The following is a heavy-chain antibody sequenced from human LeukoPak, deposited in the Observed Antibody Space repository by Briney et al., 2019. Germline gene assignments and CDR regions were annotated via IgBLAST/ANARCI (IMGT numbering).Heavy chain of an antibody. CDR1: GFTFSSYA. V-gene: IGHV3-23*01. J-gene: IGHJ4*02. Sequence: GGSLRLSCAASGFTFSSYAMSWVRQAPGKGLEWVSAISGSGGSTYYADSVKGRFTISRDNAKNSLYLQMNSLRAEDTAVYYCARGDTIFGVVISRVDYWGQGTLVTVSS. D-gene: IGHD3-3*01. CDR3: ARGDTIFGVVISRVDY. CDR2: ISGSGGST.